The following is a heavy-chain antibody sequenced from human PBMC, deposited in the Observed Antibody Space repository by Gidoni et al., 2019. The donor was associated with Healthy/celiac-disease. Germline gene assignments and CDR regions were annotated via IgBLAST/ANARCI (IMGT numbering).Heavy chain of an antibody. Sequence: QVQLVESGGGVVQPGRSLRLPCAASGFTCSSYAMHWVRQAPGKGLEWVAVISYDGSNEYYADSVKGRFTISRYNSKNTLYLQMNSLRAEDTDVYYCARPGLSSSWYPYYFDYWGQGTLVTVSS. D-gene: IGHD6-13*01. J-gene: IGHJ4*02. V-gene: IGHV3-30*04. CDR2: ISYDGSNE. CDR3: ARPGLSSSWYPYYFDY. CDR1: GFTCSSYA.